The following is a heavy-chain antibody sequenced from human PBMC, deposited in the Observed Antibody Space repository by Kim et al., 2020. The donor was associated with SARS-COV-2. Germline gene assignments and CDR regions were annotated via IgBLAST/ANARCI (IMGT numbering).Heavy chain of an antibody. D-gene: IGHD3-10*01. CDR1: GYTLTELS. Sequence: ASVKVSCKVSGYTLTELSMHWVRQAPGKGLEWMGGFDPEDGETIYAQKFQGRVTMTEDTSTDTAYMELSSLRSEDTAVYYCARAGFRSGYITMVRNWFDPWGQGTLVTVSS. J-gene: IGHJ5*02. CDR2: FDPEDGET. CDR3: ARAGFRSGYITMVRNWFDP. V-gene: IGHV1-24*01.